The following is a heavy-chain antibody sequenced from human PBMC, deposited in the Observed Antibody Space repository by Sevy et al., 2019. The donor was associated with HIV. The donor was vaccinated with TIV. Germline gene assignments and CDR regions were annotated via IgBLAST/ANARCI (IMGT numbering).Heavy chain of an antibody. Sequence: GGSLRLSCAASGFTFSSYWMHWVRQAPGKGLVWVSRINSDGSSTSYADSVKGRFTISRDNAKNTLYLQMNSLRAEDTAVYYCAREGPPVEGVRYFDWLSRPRYYYYYMDVWGKGTTVTVSS. CDR3: AREGPPVEGVRYFDWLSRPRYYYYYMDV. CDR1: GFTFSSYW. V-gene: IGHV3-74*01. D-gene: IGHD3-9*01. CDR2: INSDGSST. J-gene: IGHJ6*03.